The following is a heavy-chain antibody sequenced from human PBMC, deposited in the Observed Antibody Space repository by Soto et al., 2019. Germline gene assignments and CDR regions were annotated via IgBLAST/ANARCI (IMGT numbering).Heavy chain of an antibody. D-gene: IGHD1-26*01. CDR2: IYYSGST. Sequence: QVQLQESGPGLVKPSQTLSLTCTVSGGSISSGGYYWSWIRQHPGKGLEWIGYIYYSGSTYYNPSLKSRVTIPVDTSKNQFSLKLSSVTAADTAVYYCTRGGEVGATFDYWGQGTLVTVSS. CDR1: GGSISSGGYY. J-gene: IGHJ4*02. CDR3: TRGGEVGATFDY. V-gene: IGHV4-31*03.